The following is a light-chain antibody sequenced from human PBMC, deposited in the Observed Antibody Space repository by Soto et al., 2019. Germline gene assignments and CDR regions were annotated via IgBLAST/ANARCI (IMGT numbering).Light chain of an antibody. CDR3: MQALQTPLT. Sequence: DIVMTQSPLSLPVTPGEPASISCRSSQSLLHSNGYNYLDWHLQKPGQPPQLLIYLGSNRASGVPDRCSGSGSCTDFTLKISRVEAEDVGVYYCMQALQTPLTVGGGTKVEIK. CDR1: QSLLHSNGYNY. CDR2: LGS. V-gene: IGKV2-28*01. J-gene: IGKJ4*01.